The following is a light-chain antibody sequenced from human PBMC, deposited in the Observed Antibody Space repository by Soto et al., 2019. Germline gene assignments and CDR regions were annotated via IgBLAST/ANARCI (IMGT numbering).Light chain of an antibody. Sequence: DIPMTQSPSSLSASVGDRVTITCRASQDISNYLAWYQQKPGKVPKLLIYAASTLQSGVPSRFSGSGSGTDFTLTISSLQPEDVATYYCQKYNTAPRTFGQGTKVEFK. J-gene: IGKJ1*01. CDR2: AAS. CDR1: QDISNY. V-gene: IGKV1-27*01. CDR3: QKYNTAPRT.